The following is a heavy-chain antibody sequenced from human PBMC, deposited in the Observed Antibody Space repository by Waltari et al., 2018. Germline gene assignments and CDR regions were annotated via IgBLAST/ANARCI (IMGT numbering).Heavy chain of an antibody. CDR2: INPSNGDT. CDR3: ARVGGDYYGSGIYYREFDY. Sequence: QVPVVQSGAEVKKPGASVKVSCKTSGYTFTGYYIHWERQAPGQGLEWMGWINPSNGDTNYAQKFQGRVTMTRETSIRTAYMELSSLRSDDTAVYYCARVGGDYYGSGIYYREFDYWGQGTLVTVSS. J-gene: IGHJ4*02. CDR1: GYTFTGYY. V-gene: IGHV1-2*02. D-gene: IGHD3-10*01.